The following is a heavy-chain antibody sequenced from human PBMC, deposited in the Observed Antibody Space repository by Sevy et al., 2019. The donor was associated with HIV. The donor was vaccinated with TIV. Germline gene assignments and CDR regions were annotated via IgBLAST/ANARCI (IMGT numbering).Heavy chain of an antibody. CDR3: AREGALRFLEWLSHYYYGMDV. D-gene: IGHD3-3*01. CDR1: GFTFSIYW. J-gene: IGHJ6*02. V-gene: IGHV3-74*01. CDR2: ISSDGSST. Sequence: GGSLRLSCAASGFTFSIYWMHWVRHAPGKGLVWVSRISSDGSSTTYADSVRGRFTISRDNSKNTLYLQMNSLRAEDTAVYYCAREGALRFLEWLSHYYYGMDVWGQGTTVTVSS.